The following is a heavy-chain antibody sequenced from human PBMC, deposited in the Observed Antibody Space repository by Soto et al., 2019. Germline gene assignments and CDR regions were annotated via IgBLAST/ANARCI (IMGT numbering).Heavy chain of an antibody. CDR1: GFTFSSYW. V-gene: IGHV3-74*01. D-gene: IGHD5-18*01. Sequence: LRLSCAASGFTFSSYWMHWVRQAPGKGLVWVSRINSDGSSTSYADSVKGRFTISRDNAKNTLYLQMNSLRAEDTAVYFCVRDRDLDRDMVHADLWGQGTLVTVSS. CDR3: VRDRDLDRDMVHADL. CDR2: INSDGSST. J-gene: IGHJ4*01.